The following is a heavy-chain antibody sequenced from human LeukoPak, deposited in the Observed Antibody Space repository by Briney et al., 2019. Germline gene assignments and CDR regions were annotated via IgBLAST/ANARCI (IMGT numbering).Heavy chain of an antibody. V-gene: IGHV3-30-3*01. D-gene: IGHD1-26*01. CDR2: ISYDGSNK. CDR3: ARRSGTYHY. J-gene: IGHJ4*02. CDR1: GFTFSSYA. Sequence: GRSLRLSCSASGFTFSSYAMHWVRQAPGKGLEWVAVISYDGSNKYYADSVKGRFTISRDNAKNSLYLQMNSLRAEDTAVYYCARRSGTYHYWGQGTLVTVSS.